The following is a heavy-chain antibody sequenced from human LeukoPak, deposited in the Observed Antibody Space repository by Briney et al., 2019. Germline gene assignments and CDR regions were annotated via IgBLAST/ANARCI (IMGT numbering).Heavy chain of an antibody. V-gene: IGHV1-24*01. Sequence: GASVKVSCKVSGYTLTELSMHWGRQAPGKGLEWVGGFDPEDGETIYAQKFQGRVTMTEDTSTDTAYMELSRLRSEDTAVYYCATDYYYDSSGYRSFDYRGQGTLVTVSS. D-gene: IGHD3-22*01. J-gene: IGHJ4*02. CDR2: FDPEDGET. CDR1: GYTLTELS. CDR3: ATDYYYDSSGYRSFDY.